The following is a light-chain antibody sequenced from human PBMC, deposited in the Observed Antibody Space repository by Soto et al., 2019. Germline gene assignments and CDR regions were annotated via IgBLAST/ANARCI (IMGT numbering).Light chain of an antibody. Sequence: IVLTQSPGTLHSSPGERATLSCRASQSVSSSELAWYQHKPDQVPRHLVYRASSRATGIPHRFSGSGSGTDCTLTISGLEPEDMAVYYCQHYCSSSPLPFGGGTNVEIK. CDR3: QHYCSSSPLP. CDR2: RAS. V-gene: IGKV3-20*01. CDR1: QSVSSSE. J-gene: IGKJ4*01.